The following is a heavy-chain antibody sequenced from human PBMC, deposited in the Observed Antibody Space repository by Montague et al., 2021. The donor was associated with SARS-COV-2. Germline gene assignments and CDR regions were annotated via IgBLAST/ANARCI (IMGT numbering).Heavy chain of an antibody. J-gene: IGHJ6*03. D-gene: IGHD7-27*01. CDR1: GGSINSGSYH. V-gene: IGHV4-61*02. CDR2: IYSSGST. Sequence: TLSLTCTVSGGSINSGSYHWSWIRQPAGKGLEWIGRIYSSGSTNYNPSLKSRVTISVDTSKNQFSLKVTPVTAADTAVYFCARDLGIMDVWGKGTTVTVSS. CDR3: ARDLGIMDV.